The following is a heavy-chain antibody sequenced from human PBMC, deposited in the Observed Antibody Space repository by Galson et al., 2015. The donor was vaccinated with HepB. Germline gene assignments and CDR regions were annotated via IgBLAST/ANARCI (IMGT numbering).Heavy chain of an antibody. CDR3: AGSGYSSYYYYMDV. CDR1: RGTFSSYA. D-gene: IGHD3-3*01. CDR2: IIPILGIA. Sequence: SVKVSCKASRGTFSSYAISWVRQAPGQGLEWMGGIIPILGIANYAQKFQGRVTITADKSTSTAYMELSSLRSEDTAVYYCAGSGYSSYYYYMDVWGKGTTVTVS. J-gene: IGHJ6*03. V-gene: IGHV1-69*10.